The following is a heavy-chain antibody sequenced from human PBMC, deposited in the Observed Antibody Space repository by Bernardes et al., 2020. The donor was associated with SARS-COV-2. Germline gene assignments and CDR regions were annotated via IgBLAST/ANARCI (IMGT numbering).Heavy chain of an antibody. CDR1: GFNVNSNY. CDR3: ARDYPDPAD. V-gene: IGHV3-66*01. J-gene: IGHJ4*02. CDR2: IYSGGNT. Sequence: GSLRLSCAASGFNVNSNYMSWVRQAPGKGLEWVSVIYSGGNTYYADSVRGRFIISRDNSKNTLYLQMNSLRAEDTAVYYCARDYPDPADWGQGTLVTVSS. D-gene: IGHD6-13*01.